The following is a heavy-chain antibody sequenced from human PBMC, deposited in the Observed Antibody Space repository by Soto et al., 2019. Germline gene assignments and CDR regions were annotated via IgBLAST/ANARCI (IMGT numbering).Heavy chain of an antibody. J-gene: IGHJ4*02. CDR3: ARGGNIAVATASFDN. CDR1: GYTFNTYY. CDR2: IHPSGGGT. V-gene: IGHV1-46*02. Sequence: QVQLVQSGAEVRKPGASVKVSCKPSGYTFNTYYLHWLRQAPGQALEWMGVIHPSGGGTTYAQKFLGKVTVTRYTSTTAVFMELSSLRSDDTAVYYGARGGNIAVATASFDNWGQGTRVTVSS. D-gene: IGHD2-21*02.